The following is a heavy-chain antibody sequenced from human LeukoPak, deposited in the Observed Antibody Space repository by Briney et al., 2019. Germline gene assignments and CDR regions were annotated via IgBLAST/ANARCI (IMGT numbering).Heavy chain of an antibody. V-gene: IGHV3-23*01. CDR3: AKSDGIQLWYPLDY. Sequence: PGGSLRLSCAASGFTFSSYAMSWVRQAPGKGLEWVSTISGSGGSTYYADSVKGRFTISRDNSKNTLYLQMNSLRAEDTAVYYCAKSDGIQLWYPLDYWGQGTLVTVSS. CDR2: ISGSGGST. D-gene: IGHD5-18*01. J-gene: IGHJ4*02. CDR1: GFTFSSYA.